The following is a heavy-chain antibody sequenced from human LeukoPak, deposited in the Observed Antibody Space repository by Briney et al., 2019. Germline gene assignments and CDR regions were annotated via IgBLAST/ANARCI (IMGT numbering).Heavy chain of an antibody. Sequence: GGSLRLSCAASGFTFSSYAMSLVRQAPGKGLEWVSAISGSGGSTYYADSVKGRFTISRDNAKNSLYLQMNSLRAEDTAVYYCARGGNSYGYGLDYWGQGTLVTVSS. J-gene: IGHJ4*02. CDR2: ISGSGGST. CDR3: ARGGNSYGYGLDY. CDR1: GFTFSSYA. D-gene: IGHD5-18*01. V-gene: IGHV3-23*01.